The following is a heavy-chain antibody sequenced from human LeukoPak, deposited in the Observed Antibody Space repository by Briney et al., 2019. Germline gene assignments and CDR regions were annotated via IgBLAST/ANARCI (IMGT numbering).Heavy chain of an antibody. D-gene: IGHD4-17*01. CDR2: IYHSGNT. V-gene: IGHV4-38-2*02. J-gene: IGHJ5*02. CDR3: ARDSRARPGDYVRWFGL. Sequence: PSETVSLICSVSGYSISSGYYWGWIRQPLGKGLEWIGSIYHSGNTYQNPSLKSRATISVDASENQFSLELSSVTAADTAVYYCARDSRARPGDYVRWFGLWGHGTLVTVSS. CDR1: GYSISSGYY.